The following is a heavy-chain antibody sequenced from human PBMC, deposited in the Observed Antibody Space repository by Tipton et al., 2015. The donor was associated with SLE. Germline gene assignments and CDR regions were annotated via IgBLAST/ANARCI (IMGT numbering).Heavy chain of an antibody. CDR1: GFTVSSNY. D-gene: IGHD6-13*01. CDR2: IYSGGST. Sequence: SLRLSCAASGFTVSSNYMSWVRQAPGKGLEWVSVIYSGGSTYYADSVKGRFTISRDNSKNTLYLQTNSLRAEDTAVYYCAKSRAAVVGEGDYWGQGALVTVSS. J-gene: IGHJ4*02. V-gene: IGHV3-53*01. CDR3: AKSRAAVVGEGDY.